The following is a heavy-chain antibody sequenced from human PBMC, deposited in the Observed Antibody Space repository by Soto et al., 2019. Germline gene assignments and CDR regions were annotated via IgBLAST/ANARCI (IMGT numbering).Heavy chain of an antibody. CDR1: GGSVSSGSYY. J-gene: IGHJ4*02. CDR2: IYYSGST. Sequence: QVQLQESGPGLVKPSETLSLTCTVSGGSVSSGSYYWSWIRQPPGKGLEWIGYIYYSGSTNYNPSLKSRVTISVETSKNQFSLKLSSVTAADTTVYYCARATWFGELSLDYWGQGTLVTVSS. D-gene: IGHD3-10*01. V-gene: IGHV4-61*01. CDR3: ARATWFGELSLDY.